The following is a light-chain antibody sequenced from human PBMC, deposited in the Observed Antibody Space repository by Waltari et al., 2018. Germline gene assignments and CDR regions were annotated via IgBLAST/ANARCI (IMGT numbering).Light chain of an antibody. J-gene: IGKJ1*01. CDR2: SAS. CDR1: QDISSW. Sequence: DIQMTQSPSSVSASVGERVNTTCRASQDISSWLAWYQQKPGKAPKLLIYSASALQSGVPSRFSGSGSGTDFTLIINSLQPEDFATYYCQQGNSFPPTFGQGTKVEIK. V-gene: IGKV1-12*01. CDR3: QQGNSFPPT.